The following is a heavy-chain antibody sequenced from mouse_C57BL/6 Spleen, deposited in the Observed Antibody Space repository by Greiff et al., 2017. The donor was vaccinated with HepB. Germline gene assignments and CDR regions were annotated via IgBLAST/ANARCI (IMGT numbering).Heavy chain of an antibody. Sequence: VQLQQSGAELVRPGTSVKVSCKASGYAFTNYLIEWVKQRPGQGLEWIGVINPGSGGTNYNEKFKGKATLTADKSSSTAYMQLSSLTSEDSAVYVCAREGGNYLYYFDYWGQGTTLTVSS. D-gene: IGHD2-1*01. CDR2: INPGSGGT. CDR1: GYAFTNYL. V-gene: IGHV1-54*01. CDR3: AREGGNYLYYFDY. J-gene: IGHJ2*01.